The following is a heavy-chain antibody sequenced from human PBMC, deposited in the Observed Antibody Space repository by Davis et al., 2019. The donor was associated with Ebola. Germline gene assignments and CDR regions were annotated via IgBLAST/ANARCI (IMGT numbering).Heavy chain of an antibody. CDR1: GGSVSSSDW. CDR2: AFHTGAT. CDR3: ARGPSYSNGWYAPIDY. V-gene: IGHV4-4*02. D-gene: IGHD6-19*01. J-gene: IGHJ4*02. Sequence: SETLSLTCAVSGGSVSSSDWWTWVRQPPGKGLEWIGEAFHTGATNYNPSLKSRVTISVDKSKNQFSLSLTSVTAADTAVYYCARGPSYSNGWYAPIDYWGQGILVTVSS.